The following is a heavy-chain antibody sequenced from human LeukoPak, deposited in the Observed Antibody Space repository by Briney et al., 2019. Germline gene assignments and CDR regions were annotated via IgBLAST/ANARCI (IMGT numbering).Heavy chain of an antibody. J-gene: IGHJ6*02. V-gene: IGHV1-69*04. CDR3: ARDLPLLYSSSSSGIDV. D-gene: IGHD6-6*01. CDR1: GGTFSRYA. CDR2: IIPILGIA. Sequence: GSSVKVSCKASGGTFSRYAISWVRQAPGQGLEWMGRIIPILGIANYAQKFQGRVTITADKSTSTAYMELSSLRSEDTAVYYCARDLPLLYSSSSSGIDVWGQGTTVTVSS.